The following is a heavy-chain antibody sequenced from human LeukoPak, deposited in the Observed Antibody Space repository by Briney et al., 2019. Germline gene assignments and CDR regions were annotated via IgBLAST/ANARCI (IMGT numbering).Heavy chain of an antibody. CDR2: IYYSGST. D-gene: IGHD6-13*01. Sequence: SETLSLTCTVSGGSISSGGYYWSWIRQHPGKGLEWIGYIYYSGSTYYNPSLKSRVTISVDTSKNQFSLKLSSVTAADTAVYYCARRAYSSSWATIDYWGQGTLVTVSS. CDR3: ARRAYSSSWATIDY. CDR1: GGSISSGGYY. J-gene: IGHJ4*02. V-gene: IGHV4-31*03.